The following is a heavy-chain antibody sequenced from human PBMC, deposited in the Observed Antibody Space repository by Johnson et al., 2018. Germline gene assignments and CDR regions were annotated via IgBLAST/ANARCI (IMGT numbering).Heavy chain of an antibody. Sequence: VQLLESGGGVVQPGRSLRLSCAASGFTFSSYAMHWVRQAPGKGLEWVAVISYDGSNKYFADSVKGRFTISRDNSKNTLYLQMNSLRAGDTAVYYCASPYYYGSGVRDRWGQGTLVTVSS. CDR1: GFTFSSYA. CDR3: ASPYYYGSGVRDR. J-gene: IGHJ5*02. CDR2: ISYDGSNK. D-gene: IGHD3-10*01. V-gene: IGHV3-30-3*01.